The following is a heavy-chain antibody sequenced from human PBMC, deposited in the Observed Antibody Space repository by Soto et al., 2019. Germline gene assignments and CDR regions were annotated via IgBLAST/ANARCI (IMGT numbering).Heavy chain of an antibody. CDR2: IYYSGST. V-gene: IGHV4-39*01. J-gene: IGHJ6*02. Sequence: PSETLSLTCTVSGGSISSSSYYWGWIRQPPGKGLEWIGSIYYSGSTYYNPSLKSRVTISVDTSKNQFSLKLSSVTAADTAVYYCARLLYSDSSGYYYYYYGMDVWGQGTTVTVSS. D-gene: IGHD3-22*01. CDR1: GGSISSSSYY. CDR3: ARLLYSDSSGYYYYYYGMDV.